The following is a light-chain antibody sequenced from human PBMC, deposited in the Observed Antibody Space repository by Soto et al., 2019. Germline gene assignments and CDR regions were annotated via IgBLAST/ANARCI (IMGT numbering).Light chain of an antibody. CDR3: SSYTSSSTLV. V-gene: IGLV2-14*03. CDR1: SSDVGSYNY. J-gene: IGLJ2*01. Sequence: QSALTQPASVSGSPGQSLTFSCTGTSSDVGSYNYVSWYQQHPGKAPKLMIYDVSNRPSGVSNRFSGSKSGNTASLTISGLQAEDEADYYCSSYTSSSTLVFGGGTKVTVL. CDR2: DVS.